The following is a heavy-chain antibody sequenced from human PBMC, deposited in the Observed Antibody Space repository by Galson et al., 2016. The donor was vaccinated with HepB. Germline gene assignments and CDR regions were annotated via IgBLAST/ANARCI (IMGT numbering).Heavy chain of an antibody. V-gene: IGHV3-74*01. J-gene: IGHJ6*02. CDR3: ARDPSYYSGMDV. CDR2: INRDESST. Sequence: SLRLSCAASGFTFSSYYMHWVRQAPGKGLVWVSRINRDESSTSYADYVKGRFTISRDNAKNTLYLQMNGLRAEDTAVYYCARDPSYYSGMDVWGQGTTVTVSS. CDR1: GFTFSSYY.